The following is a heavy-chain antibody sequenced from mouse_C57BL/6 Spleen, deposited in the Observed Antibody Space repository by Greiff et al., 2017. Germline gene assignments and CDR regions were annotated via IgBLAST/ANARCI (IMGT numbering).Heavy chain of an antibody. J-gene: IGHJ3*01. CDR2: ISSGGSYT. D-gene: IGHD1-1*01. Sequence: EVKVVESGGDLVKPGGSLKLSCAASGFTFSSYGMSWVRQTPDKRLEWVATISSGGSYTYYPDSVKGRFTISRDNAKNTLYLQMSSLKSEDTAMYCCARAYSSSSWFAYWGQGTLVTVSA. CDR1: GFTFSSYG. V-gene: IGHV5-6*01. CDR3: ARAYSSSSWFAY.